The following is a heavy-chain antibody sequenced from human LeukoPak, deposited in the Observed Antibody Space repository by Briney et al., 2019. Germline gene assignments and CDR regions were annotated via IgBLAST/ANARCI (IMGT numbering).Heavy chain of an antibody. Sequence: GGSLRLSCAVSGFTFSSYWMNWVRQAPGKGLEWVASIKQDGGEKSYVHSVKCRFTISRDNAKTSLYLQMSSLRAEDTAVYYCARDGTAAGLYFDLWGQGTLVTVSS. CDR3: ARDGTAAGLYFDL. V-gene: IGHV3-7*01. CDR2: IKQDGGEK. J-gene: IGHJ4*01. D-gene: IGHD6-13*01. CDR1: GFTFSSYW.